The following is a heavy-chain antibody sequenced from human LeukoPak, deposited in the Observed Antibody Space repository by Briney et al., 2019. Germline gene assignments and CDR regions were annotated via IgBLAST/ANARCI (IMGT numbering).Heavy chain of an antibody. D-gene: IGHD3-22*01. V-gene: IGHV3-23*01. J-gene: IGHJ4*02. Sequence: GGSLRLSCAASGFTFSSYAMSWVRQAPGKGLEWVSAISGSGGSTYYADSVKGRFTIYRDNTKNTLYLQMNSLRAEDTAVYYCAKDPEKYYYDSSGYYYYYWGQGTLVTVSS. CDR2: ISGSGGST. CDR1: GFTFSSYA. CDR3: AKDPEKYYYDSSGYYYYY.